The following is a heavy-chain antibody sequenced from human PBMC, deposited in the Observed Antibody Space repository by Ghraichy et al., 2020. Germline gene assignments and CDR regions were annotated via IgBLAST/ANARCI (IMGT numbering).Heavy chain of an antibody. CDR2: ISSSGSTI. Sequence: GRSLRLSCAASGFTFSSYEMNWVRQAPGKGLEWVSYISSSGSTIYYADSVKGRFTISRDNAKKSLYLQMNSLRAEDTADYYCARSPYLLVVAAYYWYFDLWGRGTLVTVSS. CDR1: GFTFSSYE. J-gene: IGHJ2*01. V-gene: IGHV3-48*03. D-gene: IGHD2-15*01. CDR3: ARSPYLLVVAAYYWYFDL.